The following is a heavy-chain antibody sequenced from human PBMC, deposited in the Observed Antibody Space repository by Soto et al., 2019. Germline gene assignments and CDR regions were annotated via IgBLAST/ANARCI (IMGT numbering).Heavy chain of an antibody. CDR3: AGVYGDDAFDAFDI. J-gene: IGHJ3*02. CDR1: GFTVSSNF. Sequence: EVQLVESGGGLIQPGGSLRLCCAASGFTVSSNFMSWVRQTPGKGLEWVSLIYSGGTSYYADSVKGRFTISRDNSKNTVYLQMNSLRAEDTAVYYCAGVYGDDAFDAFDIWGQGTMVTVSS. CDR2: IYSGGTS. V-gene: IGHV3-53*01. D-gene: IGHD4-17*01.